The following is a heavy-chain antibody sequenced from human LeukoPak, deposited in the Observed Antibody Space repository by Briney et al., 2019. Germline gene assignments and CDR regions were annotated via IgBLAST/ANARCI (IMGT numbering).Heavy chain of an antibody. V-gene: IGHV3-43*02. Sequence: GGSLRLSCAASGFTFSSYGMHWVRQAPGKGLEWVSIISGNGGTTYYADSVKGRFTMSRDNSKNSLYLEMSSLRTEDTAFYYCAKDHYDSSGNDSDHWGQGTLVTVSS. J-gene: IGHJ4*02. D-gene: IGHD3-22*01. CDR3: AKDHYDSSGNDSDH. CDR1: GFTFSSYG. CDR2: ISGNGGTT.